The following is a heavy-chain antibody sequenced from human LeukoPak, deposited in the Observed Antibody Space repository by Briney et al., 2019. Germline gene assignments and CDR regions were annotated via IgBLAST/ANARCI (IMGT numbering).Heavy chain of an antibody. Sequence: PGGSLRLSCAASGFTFSDYYMSWIRQAPGKGLEWVSYITTSGSTIDYADSVKGRFTISRDNAKKSLYLQMNSLRAEDTAMYYCARDASMIVSGVLDYWGQGTLVTVSS. D-gene: IGHD3-22*01. V-gene: IGHV3-11*01. CDR3: ARDASMIVSGVLDY. CDR1: GFTFSDYY. J-gene: IGHJ4*02. CDR2: ITTSGSTI.